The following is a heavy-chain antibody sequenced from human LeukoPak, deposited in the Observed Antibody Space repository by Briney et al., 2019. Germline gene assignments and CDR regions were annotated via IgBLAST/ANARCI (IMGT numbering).Heavy chain of an antibody. D-gene: IGHD6-19*01. V-gene: IGHV3-23*01. CDR3: TKGDGGWYPIDY. Sequence: HTGGSLRLSCAASGFTFSNYGMSWVRQAPGKGLEWVSTINENAANTHYADSVKGRFTISRDNSKNTLLLQMNSLRADDTALYYCTKGDGGWYPIDYWGQGTLSLSPQ. CDR2: INENAANT. CDR1: GFTFSNYG. J-gene: IGHJ4*02.